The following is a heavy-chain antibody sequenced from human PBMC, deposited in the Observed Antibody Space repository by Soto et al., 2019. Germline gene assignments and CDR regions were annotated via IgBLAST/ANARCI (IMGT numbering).Heavy chain of an antibody. V-gene: IGHV1-24*01. D-gene: IGHD6-13*01. CDR3: ATADSCSWSWDYYYHYYLDV. CDR2: FDPEDGET. J-gene: IGHJ6*03. Sequence: EASVKVSCKVSGYTLTELSMHWVRQAPGKGLEWMGGFDPEDGETIYAQKFQGRVTMTEDTSTDTAYMELSSLRSEDTAVYYCATADSCSWSWDYYYHYYLDVWGQGTTVIVSS. CDR1: GYTLTELS.